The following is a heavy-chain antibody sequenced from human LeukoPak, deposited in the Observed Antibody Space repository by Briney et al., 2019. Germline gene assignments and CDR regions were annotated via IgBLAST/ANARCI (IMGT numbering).Heavy chain of an antibody. Sequence: GGSLRLSCAASGFTFSSYGMSWVRQAPGKGLEWVSAISGSGGRTYYADSVKGRFTISRDNSKNTLFLQMNSLRAEDTAVYYCAKDSAKKYDDYWGQGTLVTVSS. J-gene: IGHJ4*02. V-gene: IGHV3-23*01. CDR2: ISGSGGRT. CDR3: AKDSAKKYDDY. D-gene: IGHD2/OR15-2a*01. CDR1: GFTFSSYG.